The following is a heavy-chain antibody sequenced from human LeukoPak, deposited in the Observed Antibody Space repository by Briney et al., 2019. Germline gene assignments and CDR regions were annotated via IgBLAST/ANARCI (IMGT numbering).Heavy chain of an antibody. CDR2: ISSSSSYI. J-gene: IGHJ4*02. CDR1: GFTFSSYS. Sequence: GGSLRLSCAASGFTFSSYSMNWVRQAPGKGLEWVSSISSSSSYIYYADSVKGRFTISRDNAKNSLYLQMNSLRAEDTAVYYCARGSRPGGSSQNWGQGTLVTVSS. D-gene: IGHD2-15*01. CDR3: ARGSRPGGSSQN. V-gene: IGHV3-21*01.